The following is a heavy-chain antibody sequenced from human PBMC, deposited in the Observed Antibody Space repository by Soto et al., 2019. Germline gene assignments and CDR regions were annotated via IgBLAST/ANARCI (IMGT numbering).Heavy chain of an antibody. J-gene: IGHJ5*02. CDR1: GYSFTDYW. CDR3: ARRQCRGGSCYGWFAP. D-gene: IGHD2-15*01. CDR2: IYPGDSDT. V-gene: IGHV5-51*01. Sequence: PGESLKISCKGSGYSFTDYWIGWVRQMPGKGPEWMGIIYPGDSDTRYSPSFEGQVTISADKSISIAYLQWSSLKASDSAIYYCARRQCRGGSCYGWFAPWGQGTLVIVSS.